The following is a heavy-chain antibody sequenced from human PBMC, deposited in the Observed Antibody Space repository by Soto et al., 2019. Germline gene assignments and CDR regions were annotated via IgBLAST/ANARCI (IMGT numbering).Heavy chain of an antibody. Sequence: SGPTLVNPTQTLTLTCTFSAFSLSTGGVGVGWIRQPPGKALEWLALIYWDDDKRYSPSLRSRLTITKDTSENQVVLTMTNMDPVDTATYYCALEYYYDSSGYSPPLTSTWGQGTLVTVSS. CDR3: ALEYYYDSSGYSPPLTST. D-gene: IGHD3-22*01. V-gene: IGHV2-5*02. J-gene: IGHJ4*02. CDR1: AFSLSTGGVG. CDR2: IYWDDDK.